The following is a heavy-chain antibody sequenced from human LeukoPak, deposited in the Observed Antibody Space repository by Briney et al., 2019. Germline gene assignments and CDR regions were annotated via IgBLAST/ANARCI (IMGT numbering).Heavy chain of an antibody. CDR3: AKSGTGYCGGDCATPFVDY. CDR1: GFTFSSYS. Sequence: PGGSLRLSCAAAGFTFSSYSMYWVRQAPGKGLEWVSSISSSSSYIYYADSVKGRFTISRDNGKNSLYLQMNSLRAEDTAVYYCAKSGTGYCGGDCATPFVDYWGQGTLVTVSS. V-gene: IGHV3-21*04. CDR2: ISSSSSYI. D-gene: IGHD2-21*02. J-gene: IGHJ4*02.